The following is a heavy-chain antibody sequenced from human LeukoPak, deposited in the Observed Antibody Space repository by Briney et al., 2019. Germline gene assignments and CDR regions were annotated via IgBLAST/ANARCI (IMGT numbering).Heavy chain of an antibody. CDR1: GGSISSYY. V-gene: IGHV4-59*12. CDR3: ARVGTKWSFDY. Sequence: SETLSLTCTVSGGSISSYYWSWIRQPPGKGLEWIGYIYYSGSTNYNPSLKSRVTISVDTSKNQFSLQLNSVTPEDTAVYYCARVGTKWSFDYWGQGTLVTVSS. CDR2: IYYSGST. D-gene: IGHD1-7*01. J-gene: IGHJ4*02.